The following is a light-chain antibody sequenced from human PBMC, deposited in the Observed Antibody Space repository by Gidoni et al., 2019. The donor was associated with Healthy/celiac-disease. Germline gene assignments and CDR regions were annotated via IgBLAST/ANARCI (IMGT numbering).Light chain of an antibody. CDR1: QGISSY. V-gene: IGKV1-8*01. Sequence: AIRMTQSPSSFSASTGDRVTITCRASQGISSYLAWYQQKPGKAPKLLIYAASTLQSGFPSRFSGSGSGTDFTLTISCLQSEDFATYYCPQYYSYPGTFGQGTKVEIK. J-gene: IGKJ1*01. CDR3: PQYYSYPGT. CDR2: AAS.